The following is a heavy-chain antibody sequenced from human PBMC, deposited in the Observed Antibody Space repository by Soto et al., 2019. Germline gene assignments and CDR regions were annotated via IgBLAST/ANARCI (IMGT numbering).Heavy chain of an antibody. CDR2: MNPNSGDT. D-gene: IGHD1-1*01. Sequence: QVQLVQSGAEVKKPGASVTVSCKASGYRFSDYYLHWVRQAPGQGPEWMGWMNPNSGDTKYAQKFKGRVTMTRDTGLRGALMEPNWLKSAHQALYYCAGERGGAKATINHNSLQLAVWGIGTTVTVSS. CDR3: AGERGGAKATINHNSLQLAV. V-gene: IGHV1-2*02. CDR1: GYRFSDYY. J-gene: IGHJ6*04.